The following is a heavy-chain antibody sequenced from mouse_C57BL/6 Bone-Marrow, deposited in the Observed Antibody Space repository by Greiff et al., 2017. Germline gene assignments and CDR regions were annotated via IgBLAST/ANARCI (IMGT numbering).Heavy chain of an antibody. V-gene: IGHV1-55*01. CDR2: IYPTSGRT. J-gene: IGHJ2*01. CDR1: GYTFTSYW. CDR3: TRSCPLGLSVDY. Sequence: QVQLQQPGAELVKPGASVKMSCKASGYTFTSYWINWVKQRPGQGLEWIGDIYPTSGRTNYKEKFKSKAILTVDPSSNTAYIHLSSLPSEDSAFFYCTRSCPLGLSVDYWAQGTTLTVSS.